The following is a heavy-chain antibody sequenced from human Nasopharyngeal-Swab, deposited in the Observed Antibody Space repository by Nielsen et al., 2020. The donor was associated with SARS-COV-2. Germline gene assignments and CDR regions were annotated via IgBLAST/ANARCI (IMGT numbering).Heavy chain of an antibody. V-gene: IGHV1-46*01. J-gene: IGHJ6*02. D-gene: IGHD1-1*01. CDR1: GYTFTSYY. Sequence: ASVKVSCKASGYTFTSYYMHWVRQAPGPGLEWMGIINPSGGSTSYAQKFQGRVTMTRDTSTSTVYMELSSLRSEDTAVYYCARDHPSDNCRLPACYYGMDVWGQGTTVTVSS. CDR2: INPSGGST. CDR3: ARDHPSDNCRLPACYYGMDV.